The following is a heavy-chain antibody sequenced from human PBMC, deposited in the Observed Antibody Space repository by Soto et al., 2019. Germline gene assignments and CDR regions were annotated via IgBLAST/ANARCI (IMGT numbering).Heavy chain of an antibody. D-gene: IGHD1-26*01. CDR1: GFSPSTSGMC. CDR2: IDWDDDK. Sequence: SGPTLVNPTQTLTLTCTFSGFSPSTSGMCVSWIRQPPGKALEWLARIDWDDDKYYSTSLKTRLTISKDTSKNQVVLTMTNMDPVDTAVYYCALLKSGQYYYGMDVWGQGTTVTVSS. V-gene: IGHV2-70*02. J-gene: IGHJ6*02. CDR3: ALLKSGQYYYGMDV.